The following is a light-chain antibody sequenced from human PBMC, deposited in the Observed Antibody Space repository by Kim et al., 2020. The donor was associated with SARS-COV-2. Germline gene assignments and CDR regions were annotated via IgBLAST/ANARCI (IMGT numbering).Light chain of an antibody. CDR1: QVINNY. J-gene: IGKJ3*01. CDR2: SVS. Sequence: DIQMTQSPSALSASVGDRVTITCQATQVINNYLNWYHQKPGKAPKLLIYSVSTLEAGVPSRFSGSGSGTKFILTITSLQPEDIGTYYCQQYEDLLSFGPGTKVDIK. V-gene: IGKV1-33*01. CDR3: QQYEDLLS.